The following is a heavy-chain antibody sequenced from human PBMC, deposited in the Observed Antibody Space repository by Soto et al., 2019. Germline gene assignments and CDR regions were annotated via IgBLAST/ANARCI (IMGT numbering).Heavy chain of an antibody. CDR1: GFTFSTYG. J-gene: IGHJ4*01. CDR3: AKDRTSYYFGSGSFYADFDY. Sequence: QVQLVESGGGVVQPGRSLRLSCAASGFTFSTYGMHWVRQAPGKGLEWVTLISYDGSDKYYADSVKGRFTISRDNSKNTLYLQMNSLRAEDTALYYCAKDRTSYYFGSGSFYADFDYWGHGTLVTVSS. V-gene: IGHV3-30*18. D-gene: IGHD3-10*01. CDR2: ISYDGSDK.